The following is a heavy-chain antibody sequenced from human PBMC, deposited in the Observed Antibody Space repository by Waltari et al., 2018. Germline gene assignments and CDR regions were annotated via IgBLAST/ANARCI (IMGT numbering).Heavy chain of an antibody. CDR3: AREIRITAAGTPEHVYYYYGMDV. CDR2: INTNTGNP. CDR1: GSTFTSYA. Sequence: QVQLVQSGSELKKPGASVKVSCKASGSTFTSYAMNWVRQAPVQRLEWMGWINTNTGNPTYAQGFTGRLVVSLETQVRTADLKICSLKAEDTAVYYCAREIRITAAGTPEHVYYYYGMDVWGQGTTVTVSS. V-gene: IGHV7-4-1*01. D-gene: IGHD6-13*01. J-gene: IGHJ6*02.